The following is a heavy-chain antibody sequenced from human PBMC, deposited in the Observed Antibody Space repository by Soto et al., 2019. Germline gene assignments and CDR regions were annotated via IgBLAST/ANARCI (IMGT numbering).Heavy chain of an antibody. CDR3: AKELEGYCTNGVCRNAFDI. J-gene: IGHJ3*02. CDR2: ISGSGGST. V-gene: IGHV3-23*01. D-gene: IGHD2-8*01. CDR1: GFAFSTYA. Sequence: PGGSLRLSCAASGFAFSTYAMSWVRQAPGKGLEWVSAISGSGGSTYYADSVKGRFTISRDNSKNTLYLQMNSLRAEDTAVYYCAKELEGYCTNGVCRNAFDIWGQGTMVTVSS.